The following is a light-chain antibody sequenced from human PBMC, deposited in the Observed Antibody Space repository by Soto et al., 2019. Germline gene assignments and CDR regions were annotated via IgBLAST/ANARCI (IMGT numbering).Light chain of an antibody. CDR1: HSVNSN. J-gene: IGKJ1*01. CDR2: GAS. V-gene: IGKV3-15*01. CDR3: QQYYSTPRT. Sequence: EIVMTQSPATLSVFPGERATLSCRASHSVNSNLAWYQQKSGQAPRLLIYGASTRATGVSARFSGSGSGTEFTLTIGSLQSEDVAVYYCQQYYSTPRTFGQGTKVDIK.